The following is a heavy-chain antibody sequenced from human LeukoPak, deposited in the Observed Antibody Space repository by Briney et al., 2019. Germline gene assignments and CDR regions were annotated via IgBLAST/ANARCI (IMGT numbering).Heavy chain of an antibody. J-gene: IGHJ4*02. CDR3: ASAGRHYYDSSGPPDY. CDR1: GFTFSSYS. D-gene: IGHD3-22*01. CDR2: ISSSSYI. V-gene: IGHV3-21*01. Sequence: GGSLRLSCAASGFTFSSYSMNWVRKAPGKGLEWVSSISSSSYIYYADSVKGRFTISRDNAKNSLYLQMNSLRAEDTAVYYCASAGRHYYDSSGPPDYWGQGTLVTVSS.